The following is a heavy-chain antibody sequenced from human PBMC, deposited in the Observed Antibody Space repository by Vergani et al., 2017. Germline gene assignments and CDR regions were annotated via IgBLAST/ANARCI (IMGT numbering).Heavy chain of an antibody. D-gene: IGHD6-13*01. J-gene: IGHJ6*03. CDR2: IYYSGST. CDR1: GGSISSYY. V-gene: IGHV4-59*12. CDR3: ASSSSSWPNYYYMDV. Sequence: QVQLQESGPGLVKPSETLSLTCTVSGGSISSYYWRWIRQPPGKGLEWIWYIYYSGSTNYNPSLKSLVTISVDTSKNQFSLKRSSVTAADTAVYCCASSSSSWPNYYYMDVWGKGTTVTVSS.